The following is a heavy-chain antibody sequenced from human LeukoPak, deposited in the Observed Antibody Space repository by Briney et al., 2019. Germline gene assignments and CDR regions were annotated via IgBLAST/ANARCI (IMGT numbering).Heavy chain of an antibody. CDR2: ISGSGGST. D-gene: IGHD3-9*01. CDR1: GFTFSSYA. V-gene: IGHV3-23*01. CDR3: AKYDILTGSPPFDP. Sequence: GGSLRLSCAASGFTFSSYAMSWVRQAPGKGLEWVSAISGSGGSTYYADSVKGRFTISRDNAKNTLYLQMNSLRAEDTAVYYCAKYDILTGSPPFDPWGQGTLVTVSS. J-gene: IGHJ5*02.